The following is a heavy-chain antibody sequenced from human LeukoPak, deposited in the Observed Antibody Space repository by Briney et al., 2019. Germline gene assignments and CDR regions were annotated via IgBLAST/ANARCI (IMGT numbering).Heavy chain of an antibody. CDR1: GGSITSNY. CDR3: AREVRPLRDYYYYMDV. J-gene: IGHJ6*03. Sequence: SETLSLTCTVSGGSITSNYWSWIRQPPGKGLEWIGDIFYTGITNYNPSLKSRATISVDTSKDQFSLKVTSVTTADTAMYYCAREVRPLRDYYYYMDVWGKGTTVTVSS. CDR2: IFYTGIT. V-gene: IGHV4-59*01. D-gene: IGHD3-10*01.